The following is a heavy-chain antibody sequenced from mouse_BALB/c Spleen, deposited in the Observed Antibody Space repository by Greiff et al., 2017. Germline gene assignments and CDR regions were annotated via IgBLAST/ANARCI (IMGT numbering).Heavy chain of an antibody. Sequence: EVQLVESGGGLVQPGGSRKLSCAASGFTFSSFGMHWVRQAPEKGLEWVAYISSGSSTIYYADTVKGRFTISRDNPKNTLFLQMTSLRSEDTAMYYCARREADYWGQGTSVTVSS. CDR3: ARREADY. J-gene: IGHJ4*01. CDR2: ISSGSSTI. V-gene: IGHV5-17*02. CDR1: GFTFSSFG.